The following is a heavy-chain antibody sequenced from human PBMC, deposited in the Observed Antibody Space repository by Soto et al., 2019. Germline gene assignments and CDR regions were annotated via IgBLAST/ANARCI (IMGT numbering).Heavy chain of an antibody. CDR1: GGSISSSSYY. Sequence: SETLSLTCTVSGGSISSSSYYWGWIRQPPGKGLEWIGSIYYSGSTYYNPSLKSRVTISVDTSKNQFSLKLSSVTAADTAVYYCARRRPTYYYGSAQAYLDPWGQGTLVTVSS. CDR2: IYYSGST. D-gene: IGHD3-10*01. J-gene: IGHJ5*02. V-gene: IGHV4-39*01. CDR3: ARRRPTYYYGSAQAYLDP.